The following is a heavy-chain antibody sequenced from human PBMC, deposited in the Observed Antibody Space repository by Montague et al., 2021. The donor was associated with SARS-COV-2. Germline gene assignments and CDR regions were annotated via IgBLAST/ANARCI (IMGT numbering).Heavy chain of an antibody. CDR3: ARGSGWMGNAFDI. CDR2: IYYSGST. J-gene: IGHJ3*02. V-gene: IGHV4-59*01. CDR1: GGSISSYY. D-gene: IGHD6-19*01. Sequence: SETLSLTCTVSGGSISSYYWSWIRRHPGKGLEWIGYIYYSGSTNYNPSLKSRVTISVDTSKNQFSLKLSSVTAAGTAVYYCARGSGWMGNAFDIWGQGTMVTVSS.